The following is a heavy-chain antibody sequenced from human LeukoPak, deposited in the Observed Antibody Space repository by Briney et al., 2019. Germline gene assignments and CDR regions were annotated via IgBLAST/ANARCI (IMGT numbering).Heavy chain of an antibody. CDR3: AARLRGVTFDY. CDR2: IYYSGST. Sequence: SETLSLTCTVSGGSISSYYWSWIRQPPGKGLEWIGYIYYSGSTNYNPSLKSRVTISVDTSKNQFSLKLSSVTAADTAVYYCAARLRGVTFDYWGQGTLVTVSS. CDR1: GGSISSYY. V-gene: IGHV4-59*08. J-gene: IGHJ4*02. D-gene: IGHD3-10*01.